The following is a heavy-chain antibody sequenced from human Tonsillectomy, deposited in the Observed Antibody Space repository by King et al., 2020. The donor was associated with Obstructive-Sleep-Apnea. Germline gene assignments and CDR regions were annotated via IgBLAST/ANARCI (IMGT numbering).Heavy chain of an antibody. CDR3: ARRDDY. V-gene: IGHV4-34*01. J-gene: IGHJ4*02. CDR2: IDDSGST. CDR1: GGSFSGHN. Sequence: VQLQQLGAGLLKPSETLSLTCAVYGGSFSGHNCSWIRQFPGNGLQWIGEIDDSGSTNYNPSLKSRVTISVDTSKNQYSLKLNSVTAADTAVYYCARRDDYWGQGTLVTVSS.